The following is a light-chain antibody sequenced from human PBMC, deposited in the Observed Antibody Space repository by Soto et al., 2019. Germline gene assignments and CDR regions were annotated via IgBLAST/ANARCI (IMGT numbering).Light chain of an antibody. CDR2: GAS. CDR1: QSVSSSY. J-gene: IGKJ3*01. Sequence: EIVLTQSPGTLSLSPGERATLSYRASQSVSSSYLAWYQQKPGQAPRLLIYGASSRATGIPDRFSGSGSGTDFTLTISRLDPEDFAVYYCQQYGSTFTFGPGTKVDIK. V-gene: IGKV3-20*01. CDR3: QQYGSTFT.